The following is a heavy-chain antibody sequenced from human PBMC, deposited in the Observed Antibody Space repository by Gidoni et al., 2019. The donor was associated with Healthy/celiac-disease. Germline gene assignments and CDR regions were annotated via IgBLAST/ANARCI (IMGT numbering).Heavy chain of an antibody. CDR3: AKDRLNYDSSGYYSD. J-gene: IGHJ4*02. CDR2: ISYEGSNK. CDR1: GFTFSSYG. V-gene: IGHV3-30*18. Sequence: QVQLVESGGGVVQPGRSLRLSCAASGFTFSSYGIHWVRQAHGKGLEWVAVISYEGSNKYYADSVKGRFTISIDNSKNTLYLQMNSLRADDTAVYYCAKDRLNYDSSGYYSDWGQGTLVTVSS. D-gene: IGHD3-22*01.